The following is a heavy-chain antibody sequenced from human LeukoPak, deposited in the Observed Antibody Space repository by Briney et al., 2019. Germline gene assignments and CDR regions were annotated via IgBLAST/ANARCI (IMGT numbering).Heavy chain of an antibody. CDR3: VRVSRIDYGANPEGDV. J-gene: IGHJ6*04. V-gene: IGHV4-4*07. Sequence: SETLSLTCTVSGGSISNYYWNWIRQPAGKGLEWIGRKSVSGHTNYRSSLESRVTMSVDTSKNQFSLRLNSVITADTAVYYCVRVSRIDYGANPEGDVWGKGITVIVSS. D-gene: IGHD4/OR15-4a*01. CDR1: GGSISNYY. CDR2: KSVSGHT.